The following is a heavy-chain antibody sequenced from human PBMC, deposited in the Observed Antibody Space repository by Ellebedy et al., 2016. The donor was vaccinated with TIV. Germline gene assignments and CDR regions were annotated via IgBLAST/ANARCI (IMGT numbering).Heavy chain of an antibody. CDR1: GGTFSSYA. CDR2: ISAYNGNT. J-gene: IGHJ5*02. D-gene: IGHD6-13*01. CDR3: ARAPYSSRPNWFDP. V-gene: IGHV1-18*01. Sequence: AASVKVSCKASGGTFSSYAISWVRQAPGQGLEWMGWISAYNGNTNYAQKLQGRVTMTTDTSTSTAYMELRSLRSDDTAVYYCARAPYSSRPNWFDPWGQGTLVTVSS.